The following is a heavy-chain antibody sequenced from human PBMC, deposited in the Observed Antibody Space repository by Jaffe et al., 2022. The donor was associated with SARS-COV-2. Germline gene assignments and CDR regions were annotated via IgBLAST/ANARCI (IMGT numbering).Heavy chain of an antibody. CDR1: EFTFSSFA. CDR2: ISGSGGSK. CDR3: AKVDGRWRGGLYYFDH. Sequence: EVQLLESGGGLVQPGGSLRLSCAASEFTFSSFAMSWVRQAPGKGLEWVSSISGSGGSKYYADSVKGRFTISRDNSKDTLYLQMDSLRAEDTAVYYCAKVDGRWRGGLYYFDHWGQGTLVTVSS. J-gene: IGHJ4*02. D-gene: IGHD1-1*01. V-gene: IGHV3-23*01.